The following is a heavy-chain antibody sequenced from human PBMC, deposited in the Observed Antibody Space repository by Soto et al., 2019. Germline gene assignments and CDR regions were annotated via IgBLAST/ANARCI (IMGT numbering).Heavy chain of an antibody. CDR2: IYRSGNT. J-gene: IGHJ5*02. CDR1: GGSISGHY. V-gene: IGHV4-4*07. Sequence: KSSETLSLTCTVSGGSISGHYWSWIRQPAGKGLEWIGRIYRSGNTNFNPSLKSRVTMSVDTSKNQFSLKLSSGTVADTAVYYCARDSQIWFDPWGQGTLVTVSS. CDR3: ARDSQIWFDP.